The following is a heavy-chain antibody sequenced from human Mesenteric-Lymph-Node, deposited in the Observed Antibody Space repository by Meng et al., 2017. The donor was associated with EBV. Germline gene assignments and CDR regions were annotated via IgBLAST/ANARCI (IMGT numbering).Heavy chain of an antibody. J-gene: IGHJ4*02. Sequence: QVQLRESGPGLVKPAGTRSLTCACSGGSISSSNLWSWVRQPPGKGLEWIGEIFHSGSTNYNPSLRSRVTISVDKSKNQFSLKLSSVTAADTAVYYCAKITNSGGFNYFDYWGQGTLVTVSS. D-gene: IGHD2-15*01. V-gene: IGHV4-4*02. CDR1: GGSISSSNL. CDR3: AKITNSGGFNYFDY. CDR2: IFHSGST.